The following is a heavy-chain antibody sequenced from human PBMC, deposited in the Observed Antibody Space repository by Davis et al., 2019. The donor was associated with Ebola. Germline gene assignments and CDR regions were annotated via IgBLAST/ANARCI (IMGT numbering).Heavy chain of an antibody. V-gene: IGHV3-74*01. CDR2: INSDGSTT. J-gene: IGHJ4*02. Sequence: LSLTCAASGFTFSSYWMHWVRLAPGKGLVWVSRINSDGSTTTYADSVKGRFTISRDNAKNTLYLQMNSLTAEDTAVYYCTTVFEVFSSGKFDWGQGTLVTVSS. CDR3: TTVFEVFSSGKFD. D-gene: IGHD6-19*01. CDR1: GFTFSSYW.